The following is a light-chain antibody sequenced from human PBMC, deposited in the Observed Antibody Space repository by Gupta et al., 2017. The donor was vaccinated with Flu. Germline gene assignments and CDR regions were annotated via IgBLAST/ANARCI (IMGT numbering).Light chain of an antibody. V-gene: IGLV1-44*01. CDR2: SKN. CDR3: AAWDDSLNGVV. CDR1: SSNIGTNS. Sequence: QSVLPQPPSASGTPGQRVTISCSGSSSNIGTNSVSWYQQLPGTAPKLLIYSKNLRPSGVPDRFSGSRSGTSASLAISGLQSEDEADYYCAAWDDSLNGVVFGGGTKLTVL. J-gene: IGLJ3*02.